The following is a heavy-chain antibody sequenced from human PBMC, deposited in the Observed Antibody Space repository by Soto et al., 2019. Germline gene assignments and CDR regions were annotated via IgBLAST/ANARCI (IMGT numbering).Heavy chain of an antibody. Sequence: QVQLVQSGGEVKKPGSSVRVSCRTSGGTFKNYGFSWVRQAPGQGLEWMGGIIPMYGIANYGQIFQGRLTITADESTNTAYMDLSSLKREDTAVYYCAGEVGGTGFNLGGQGTQVTVSP. CDR2: IIPMYGIA. CDR1: GGTFKNYG. J-gene: IGHJ4*02. V-gene: IGHV1-69*12. D-gene: IGHD1-26*01. CDR3: AGEVGGTGFNL.